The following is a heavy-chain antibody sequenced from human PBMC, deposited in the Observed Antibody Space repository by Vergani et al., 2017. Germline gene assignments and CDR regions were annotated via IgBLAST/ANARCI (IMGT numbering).Heavy chain of an antibody. D-gene: IGHD5-18*01. CDR1: GYTFTKYA. CDR3: ARDPSNSVGRNIYGDS. J-gene: IGHJ4*02. Sequence: QVQLVQSGAEVKKPGASVKVSCKASGYTFTKYAISWVRQAPGQGLEWMGWISTYDGDTNYAQKFQGRLTMTKDTSTNTAYMELRSLRSDDTAVYFCARDPSNSVGRNIYGDSWGQGTLVTVSS. V-gene: IGHV1-18*01. CDR2: ISTYDGDT.